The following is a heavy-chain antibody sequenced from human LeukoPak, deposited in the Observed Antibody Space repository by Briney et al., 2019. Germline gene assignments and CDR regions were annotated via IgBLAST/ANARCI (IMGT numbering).Heavy chain of an antibody. CDR2: IIPIFGTA. Sequence: SVKVSCKASGGTFSSYAISWMRQAPGQGLEGMGGIIPIFGTANYAQKFQGRVTITADESTSTAYMELSSLRSEHTAVYYCARDRNPSDIVVVPAAIDAGWFDPWGQGTLVTVSS. CDR1: GGTFSSYA. CDR3: ARDRNPSDIVVVPAAIDAGWFDP. J-gene: IGHJ5*02. V-gene: IGHV1-69*13. D-gene: IGHD2-2*02.